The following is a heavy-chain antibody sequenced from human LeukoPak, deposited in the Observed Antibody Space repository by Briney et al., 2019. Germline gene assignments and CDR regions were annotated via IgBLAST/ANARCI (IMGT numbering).Heavy chain of an antibody. CDR3: ARDLGYGDYH. CDR1: GGSISGYY. CDR2: IYYSGST. J-gene: IGHJ5*02. D-gene: IGHD4-17*01. Sequence: SETLSLTCTVSGGSISGYYWGWIRQPPGKGLEWIGYIYYSGSTNYNPSLKSRVTISVDTSKNQFSLKLSSVTAADTAVYYCARDLGYGDYHWGQGTLVTVSS. V-gene: IGHV4-59*01.